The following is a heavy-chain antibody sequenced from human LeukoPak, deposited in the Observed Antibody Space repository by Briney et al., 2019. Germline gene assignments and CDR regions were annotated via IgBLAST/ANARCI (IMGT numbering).Heavy chain of an antibody. CDR2: IYYGGNT. CDR3: ASGGALVATLAY. Sequence: SQTLSLTCTVSGGSISSGDYYWSWIRQHPGKGLEGIVYIYYGGNTYYNPSLESRVTISLYPSKNKFSLKLSSVTAAATAVYYCASGGALVATLAYWGQGILVTVSS. CDR1: GGSISSGDYY. J-gene: IGHJ4*02. V-gene: IGHV4-31*03. D-gene: IGHD5-12*01.